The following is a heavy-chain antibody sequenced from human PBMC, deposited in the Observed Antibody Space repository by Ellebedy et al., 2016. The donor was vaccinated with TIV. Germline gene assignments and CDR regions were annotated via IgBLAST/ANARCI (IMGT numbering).Heavy chain of an antibody. J-gene: IGHJ4*02. CDR2: MFHSGST. V-gene: IGHV4-38-2*02. CDR1: HFAIRGGYY. D-gene: IGHD5-12*01. CDR3: ARMTSRGFSTPAY. Sequence: GSLRLSXSVSHFAIRGGYYWGWIRQTPGKGLEWIGSMFHSGSTYYNPSLRSRVTMSVDTSKNQLSLKLRSVTDADTAIYYCARMTSRGFSTPAYWGQGTLVTVSS.